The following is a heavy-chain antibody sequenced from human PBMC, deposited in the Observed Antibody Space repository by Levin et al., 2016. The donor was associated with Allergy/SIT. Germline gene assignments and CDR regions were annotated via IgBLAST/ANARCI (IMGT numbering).Heavy chain of an antibody. CDR2: ISGSGGST. J-gene: IGHJ1*01. V-gene: IGHV3-23*01. D-gene: IGHD6-13*01. Sequence: WIRQPPGKGLEWVSAISGSGGSTYYADSVKGRFAISRDNSKNTLYLQMNSLRVEDTAVYYCAKDYRGMAAAEYFQHWGRGTLVTVSS. CDR3: AKDYRGMAAAEYFQH.